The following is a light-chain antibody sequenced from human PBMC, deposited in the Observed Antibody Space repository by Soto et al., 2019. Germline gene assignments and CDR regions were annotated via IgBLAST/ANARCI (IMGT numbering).Light chain of an antibody. CDR3: SSYAGSNNPYV. CDR1: SSDVGGYNY. J-gene: IGLJ1*01. V-gene: IGLV2-8*01. CDR2: EVT. Sequence: QSVLTQPPSASGSPGQSVTISCTGTSSDVGGYNYVSWYQQHPGKAPKLMIYEVTKRPSGVPDRFSGSKSGNTASLTVSGLQAGDEGDYYCSSYAGSNNPYVFGTGNKV.